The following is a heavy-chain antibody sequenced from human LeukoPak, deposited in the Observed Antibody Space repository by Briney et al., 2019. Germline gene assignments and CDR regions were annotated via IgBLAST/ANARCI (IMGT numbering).Heavy chain of an antibody. D-gene: IGHD4-17*01. CDR2: INPNSGGT. J-gene: IGHJ1*01. V-gene: IGHV1-2*02. CDR1: GCTFTGYY. CDR3: AREDYGDYSVYFQH. Sequence: ASVKVSCKASGCTFTGYYMHWVRQAPGQGLEWMGWINPNSGGTNYAQKFQGRVTMTRDTSISTAYMELSRLRSDDTAVYYCAREDYGDYSVYFQHWGQGTLVTVSS.